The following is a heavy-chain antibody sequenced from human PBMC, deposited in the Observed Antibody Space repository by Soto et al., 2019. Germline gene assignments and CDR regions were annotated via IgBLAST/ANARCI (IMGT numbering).Heavy chain of an antibody. CDR2: ISAYNGNT. CDR1: GYTFTSYG. Sequence: GASVKVSCKASGYTFTSYGISWVRQAPGQGLEWMGWISAYNGNTNYAQKLQGRVTMTTDTSTSTAYMELRGLRSDDTAVYYCARAHLDCSSTSCYAGWFDPWGQGTLVTVSS. V-gene: IGHV1-18*01. CDR3: ARAHLDCSSTSCYAGWFDP. D-gene: IGHD2-2*01. J-gene: IGHJ5*02.